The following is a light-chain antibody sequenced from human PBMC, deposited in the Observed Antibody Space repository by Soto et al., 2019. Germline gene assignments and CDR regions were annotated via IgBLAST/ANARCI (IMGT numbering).Light chain of an antibody. CDR1: QSVTNY. V-gene: IGKV3-11*01. CDR3: QQRLNWPPG. Sequence: PGGRATLSCRASQSVTNYIAWYQQRPGQAPRLLIYDASNRATGVPARFSGSGSGTDFTLTISDLEPADFGLYYCQQRLNWPPGFGQGTKVDIK. CDR2: DAS. J-gene: IGKJ1*01.